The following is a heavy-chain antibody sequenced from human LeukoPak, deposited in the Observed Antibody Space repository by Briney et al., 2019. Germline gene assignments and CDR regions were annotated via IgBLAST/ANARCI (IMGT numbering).Heavy chain of an antibody. V-gene: IGHV3-48*03. CDR2: ISNSGDIR. CDR1: GFSLSDYE. CDR3: AGGPQYSGSYGD. J-gene: IGHJ4*02. Sequence: PGGSLRLSCVVSGFSLSDYEMARVRQAPGMGLEWISYISNSGDIRRYADAVKGRFAISRDNAKNSVSLQMNSLRADDTGLYFCAGGPQYSGSYGDWGQGTLVTVSS. D-gene: IGHD1-26*01.